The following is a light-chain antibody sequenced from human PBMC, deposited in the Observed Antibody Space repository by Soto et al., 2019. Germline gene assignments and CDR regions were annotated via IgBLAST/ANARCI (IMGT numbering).Light chain of an antibody. CDR3: QHYNNWPPWT. J-gene: IGKJ1*01. CDR1: QSVSSN. V-gene: IGKV3-15*01. Sequence: EIVMTQSPATLSVSPGERATRSCRASQSVSSNLAWYQQKPGQAPRLLIYGASTRATGIPARFSGSGSGRDFTLTISSLQSEDFAVYYCQHYNNWPPWTFGQGTKVEIK. CDR2: GAS.